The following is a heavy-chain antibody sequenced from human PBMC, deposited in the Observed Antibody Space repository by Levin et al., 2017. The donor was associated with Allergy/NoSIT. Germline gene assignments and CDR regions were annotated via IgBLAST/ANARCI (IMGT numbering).Heavy chain of an antibody. CDR2: IYPGDSDT. J-gene: IGHJ4*02. Sequence: ASVKVSCKGSGYSFTSYWIGWVRQMPGKGLEWMGIIYPGDSDTRYSPSFQGQVTISADKSISTAYLQWSSLKASDTAMYYCARRRLQTPGGFDYWGQGTLVTVSS. D-gene: IGHD5-24*01. CDR3: ARRRLQTPGGFDY. V-gene: IGHV5-51*01. CDR1: GYSFTSYW.